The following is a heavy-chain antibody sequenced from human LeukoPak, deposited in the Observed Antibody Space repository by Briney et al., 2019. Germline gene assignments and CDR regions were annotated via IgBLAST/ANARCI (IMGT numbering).Heavy chain of an antibody. Sequence: SETRSLTGPSPGAPISSGEYYWSWSPQPPGKGLEWIGYIYYSGSTYYNPSLKSRVIISVDTSKNQFSLKLSSVTAADTAVYYCARGPYYYYMDVWGKGTTVTVSS. V-gene: IGHV4-30-4*08. CDR2: IYYSGST. CDR3: ARGPYYYYMDV. CDR1: GAPISSGEYY. J-gene: IGHJ6*03.